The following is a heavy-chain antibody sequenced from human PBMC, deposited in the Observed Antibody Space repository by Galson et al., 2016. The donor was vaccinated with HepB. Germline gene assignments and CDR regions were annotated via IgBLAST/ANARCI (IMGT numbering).Heavy chain of an antibody. CDR3: ASHPNNWNDPDY. CDR2: VYHSGST. J-gene: IGHJ4*02. D-gene: IGHD1-1*01. V-gene: IGHV4-39*02. Sequence: SETLSLTCTVSHGSVNSAEYYWAWIRQPPGKGLEWIGGVYHSGSTYYSPSLEGRVTMSVDTSGNHFSLNVRSVTAADTAVYFCASHPNNWNDPDYWGQGIVVTVSS. CDR1: HGSVNSAEYY.